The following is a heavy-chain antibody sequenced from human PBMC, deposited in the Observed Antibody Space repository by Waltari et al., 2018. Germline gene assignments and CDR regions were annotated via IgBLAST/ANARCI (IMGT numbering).Heavy chain of an antibody. J-gene: IGHJ4*02. Sequence: QVQLQESGPGLVKPSETLSLTCAVSGYSISSGYYWGWIRQPPVKGLEWIGTIYHSGNTYYNPSLKSRVTISVYTSENQFSLKLTSVTAADPAVYYCARKYSGSLDPFDYWGQGTLVTVSS. CDR2: IYHSGNT. CDR1: GYSISSGYY. D-gene: IGHD1-26*01. CDR3: ARKYSGSLDPFDY. V-gene: IGHV4-38-2*01.